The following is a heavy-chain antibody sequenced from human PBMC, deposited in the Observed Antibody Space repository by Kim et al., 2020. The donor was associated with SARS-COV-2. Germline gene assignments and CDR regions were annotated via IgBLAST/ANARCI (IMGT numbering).Heavy chain of an antibody. V-gene: IGHV1-18*01. J-gene: IGHJ6*02. CDR1: GYTFTSYG. CDR3: ARYGDYYGSGSYDYYYGMDV. CDR2: ISAYNGNT. D-gene: IGHD3-10*01. Sequence: ASVKVSCKASGYTFTSYGISWVRQAPGQGLEWMGWISAYNGNTNYAQKLQGRVTMTTDTSTSTAYMELRSLRSDDTAVYYCARYGDYYGSGSYDYYYGMDVWGQGTTVTVSS.